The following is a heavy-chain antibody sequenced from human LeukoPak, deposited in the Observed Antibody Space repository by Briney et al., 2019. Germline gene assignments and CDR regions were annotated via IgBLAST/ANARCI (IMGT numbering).Heavy chain of an antibody. D-gene: IGHD5-24*01. J-gene: IGHJ6*03. V-gene: IGHV3-73*01. CDR2: IRSKANSYAT. Sequence: GGSLRLSCAASGFTFSGSAMHWVRQASGKGLEWVGRIRSKANSYATAYAASVKGRFTISRDDSKNTAYLQMNSLKTEDTAVYYCTRHTPKITYYYYYYYMDVWGKGTTVTVSS. CDR3: TRHTPKITYYYYYYYMDV. CDR1: GFTFSGSA.